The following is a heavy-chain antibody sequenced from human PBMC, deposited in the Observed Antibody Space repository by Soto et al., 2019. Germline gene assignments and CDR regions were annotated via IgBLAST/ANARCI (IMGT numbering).Heavy chain of an antibody. CDR2: MSYDGSNK. CDR1: GFTFSSYA. J-gene: IGHJ4*02. Sequence: QVQLVESGGGVVQPGRSLRLSCAASGFTFSSYAMHWVRQAPGKGLEWVAVMSYDGSNKYYADSVKGRFTISRDNSKNTRYLQMNRLRAEDTAVYYCARDKSPYSSGWHNRHFDYWGQGTLVTVSS. CDR3: ARDKSPYSSGWHNRHFDY. V-gene: IGHV3-30-3*01. D-gene: IGHD6-19*01.